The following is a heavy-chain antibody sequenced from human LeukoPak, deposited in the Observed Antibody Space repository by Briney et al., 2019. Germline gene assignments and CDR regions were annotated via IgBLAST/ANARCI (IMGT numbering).Heavy chain of an antibody. V-gene: IGHV1-18*01. CDR3: ARPTSRPSNYYHMDV. D-gene: IGHD6-13*01. CDR2: ISAYNGNT. Sequence: ASVKVSCKASGYTFTSYGVSWVRQAPGQGLEWMGWISAYNGNTNYAQKLQGRVTMTTDTSTSTAYMELRSLRSDDTAVYYCARPTSRPSNYYHMDVWGKGTTVTVSS. J-gene: IGHJ6*03. CDR1: GYTFTSYG.